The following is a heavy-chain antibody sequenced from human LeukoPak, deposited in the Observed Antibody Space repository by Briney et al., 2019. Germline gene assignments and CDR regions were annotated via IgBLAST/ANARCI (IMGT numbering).Heavy chain of an antibody. Sequence: PGGSLRLSCAASGFTFSSYTMNWVRQAPGKGLEWVSSISSRSNYIYYADSVKGRFTISRDNAKNSLYLQMNSLRAEDTAVYYCAKDWTGTKPFDLWGRGTLVTVPS. D-gene: IGHD3/OR15-3a*01. CDR3: AKDWTGTKPFDL. CDR1: GFTFSSYT. V-gene: IGHV3-21*04. CDR2: ISSRSNYI. J-gene: IGHJ2*01.